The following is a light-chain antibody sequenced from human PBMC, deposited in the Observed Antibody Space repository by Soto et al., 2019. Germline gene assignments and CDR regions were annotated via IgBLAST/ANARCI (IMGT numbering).Light chain of an antibody. CDR3: QRYNNWPPWT. CDR2: GAS. CDR1: QSVSNK. Sequence: EIVITQSPATLSVSPGESATLSCRASQSVSNKLAWYQQKPGQAPRLLIYGASTRATGIPARFSGSGSGTEFTLTISSLQSEDFAVYYCQRYNNWPPWTFGQGTKVDIK. J-gene: IGKJ1*01. V-gene: IGKV3-15*01.